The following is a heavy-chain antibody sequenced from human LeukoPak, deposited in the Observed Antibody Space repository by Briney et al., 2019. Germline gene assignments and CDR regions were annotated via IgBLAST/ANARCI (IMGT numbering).Heavy chain of an antibody. Sequence: ASVKVSCKASGGTFSSYAISWVRQAPGQGLQWMGGIIPIFGTANYAQKFQGRVRITAAESTSTDYMELSSLRSEDTAVYYCARGYSSSPPRWDFDYWGQGTLVTVSS. CDR3: ARGYSSSPPRWDFDY. CDR2: IIPIFGTA. CDR1: GGTFSSYA. J-gene: IGHJ4*02. V-gene: IGHV1-69*13. D-gene: IGHD6-13*01.